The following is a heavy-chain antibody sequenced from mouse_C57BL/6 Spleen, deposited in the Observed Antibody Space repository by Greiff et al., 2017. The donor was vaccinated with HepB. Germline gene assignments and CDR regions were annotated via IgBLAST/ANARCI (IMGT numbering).Heavy chain of an antibody. D-gene: IGHD1-1*01. V-gene: IGHV5-4*01. CDR3: ARDTTTVVATDYFDY. CDR1: GFTFSSYA. CDR2: ISDGGSYT. J-gene: IGHJ2*01. Sequence: EVMLVESGGGLVKPRGSLKLSCAASGFTFSSYAMSWVRQTPEKRLEWVATISDGGSYTYYPDNVKGRFTISRDNAKNNLYLQMSHLKSEDTAMYYCARDTTTVVATDYFDYWGQGTTLTVSS.